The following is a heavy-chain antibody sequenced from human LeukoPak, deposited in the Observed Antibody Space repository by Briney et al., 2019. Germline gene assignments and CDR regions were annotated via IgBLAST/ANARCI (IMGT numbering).Heavy chain of an antibody. V-gene: IGHV3-11*01. Sequence: GGSLRLSCAASGFTFSDYYMSWIRQAPGKGLEWVSYISSSGSTIYYSDSVKGRFTISRDNAENSLYLQMNSLRAEDTAVYYCARDSVVRGAYYYYGMDVWGQGTTVTVSS. J-gene: IGHJ6*02. CDR1: GFTFSDYY. CDR2: ISSSGSTI. CDR3: ARDSVVRGAYYYYGMDV. D-gene: IGHD3-10*01.